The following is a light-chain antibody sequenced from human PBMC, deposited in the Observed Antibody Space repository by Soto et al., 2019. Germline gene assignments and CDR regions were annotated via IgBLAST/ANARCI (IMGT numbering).Light chain of an antibody. CDR2: DAS. CDR1: QSISSW. J-gene: IGKJ2*01. CDR3: QQYNSYPET. V-gene: IGKV1-5*01. Sequence: DIQMTQSPSTLSASVGDRVTITCRASQSISSWLAWYQQKPGKAPKLLIYDASSLESGVPSRFSGSGSGTEFTLTISSLQPDDFATYYCQQYNSYPETLGQGTKLEIK.